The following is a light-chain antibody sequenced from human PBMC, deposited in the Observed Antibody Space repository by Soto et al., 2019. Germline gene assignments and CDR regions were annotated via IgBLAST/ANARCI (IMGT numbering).Light chain of an antibody. V-gene: IGKV1-5*01. CDR1: QNIITR. CDR2: DAS. J-gene: IGKJ2*01. CDR3: QQYNSYST. Sequence: DIQMTQSPSTLSASIGDRVTFTCRASQNIITRLAWYQQKPGKAPNLLIYDASSLESGVSSRFSGSGSGTEFALTINNLQPDDFATYYCQQYNSYSTFGQGTKLEIK.